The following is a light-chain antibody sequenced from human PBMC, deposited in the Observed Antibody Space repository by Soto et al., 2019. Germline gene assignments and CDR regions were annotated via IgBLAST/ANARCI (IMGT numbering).Light chain of an antibody. CDR1: QSVNSR. Sequence: ELVLTQSPATLSVSPGERATLSCRASQSVNSRLAWYQHKPGQAPRLLISGASSRATGIPDRFSGSGSATDFTLTISRLEPEDFALYYCQHYGRSPTTFGQGTRLEIK. CDR3: QHYGRSPTT. CDR2: GAS. V-gene: IGKV3-20*01. J-gene: IGKJ5*01.